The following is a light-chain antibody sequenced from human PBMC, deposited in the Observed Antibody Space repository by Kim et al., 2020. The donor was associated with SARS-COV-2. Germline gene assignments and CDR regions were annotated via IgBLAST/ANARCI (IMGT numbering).Light chain of an antibody. CDR3: QQYNTDSRT. J-gene: IGKJ1*01. Sequence: ASIGDTVTITCRARETISVYMAWYQHKPGKAPKLLFSRASSLETGVSSRFSGSGSGTDFALTISSLQPDDLATYYCQQYNTDSRTFGQGTKVDIK. CDR1: ETISVY. V-gene: IGKV1-5*03. CDR2: RAS.